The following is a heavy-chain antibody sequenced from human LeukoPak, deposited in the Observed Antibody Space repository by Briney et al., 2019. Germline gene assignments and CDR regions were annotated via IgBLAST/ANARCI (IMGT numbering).Heavy chain of an antibody. J-gene: IGHJ4*02. V-gene: IGHV4-4*09. CDR1: GGSISNYY. Sequence: SETLSLTCTVSGGSISNYYWSWIRQPPGKGLEWIGYIYTSGSTNYNPSLKSRVTISVDTSKNQFPLKLSSVTAADTAVYYCARTRYSSSSSPIGYWGQGTLVTVSS. CDR2: IYTSGST. D-gene: IGHD6-6*01. CDR3: ARTRYSSSSSPIGY.